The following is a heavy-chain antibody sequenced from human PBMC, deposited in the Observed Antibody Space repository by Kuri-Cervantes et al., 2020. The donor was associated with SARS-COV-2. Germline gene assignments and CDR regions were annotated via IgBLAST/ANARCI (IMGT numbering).Heavy chain of an antibody. J-gene: IGHJ3*01. CDR2: IKQDGSEK. Sequence: GGSLRLSCAASGFTFSSYWMSWVRQAPGKGLEWVANIKQDGSEKYYVDSVKGRFTISRDNAKNSLYLQMNSLRAEDTAVYYCARTIYSSSLDASDLWGQGTLVTVSS. CDR3: ARTIYSSSLDASDL. D-gene: IGHD6-13*01. CDR1: GFTFSSYW. V-gene: IGHV3-7*01.